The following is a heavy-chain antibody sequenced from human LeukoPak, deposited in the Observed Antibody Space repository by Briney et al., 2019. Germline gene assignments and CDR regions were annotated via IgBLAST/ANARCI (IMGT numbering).Heavy chain of an antibody. Sequence: GGSLRLSCAASGFTFSSYAMHWVRQAPGKGLEWVAVISYDGSNKYYADSVKGRFTISRDNSKNTLYLQMNSLRAEDTAVYYCARGGVPAAYYYYYYGMDVWGQGTTVTVSS. J-gene: IGHJ6*02. D-gene: IGHD2-2*01. CDR1: GFTFSSYA. CDR3: ARGGVPAAYYYYYYGMDV. CDR2: ISYDGSNK. V-gene: IGHV3-30-3*01.